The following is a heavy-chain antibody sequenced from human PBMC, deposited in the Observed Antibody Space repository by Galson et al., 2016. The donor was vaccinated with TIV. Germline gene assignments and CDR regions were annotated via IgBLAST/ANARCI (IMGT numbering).Heavy chain of an antibody. V-gene: IGHV3-15*01. CDR3: ATEYYLASGTDPLVGYKGMDV. CDR2: SRSNTDGGTT. J-gene: IGHJ6*02. Sequence: SLRLSCAASGFTFSNARMNWVRQALGKGLEWVGRSRSNTDGGTTEYAAPVKGRFIVSRDDSRNTLFLDMNSLKTDDTALYFCATEYYLASGTDPLVGYKGMDVWGQGTTVTVSS. D-gene: IGHD3-10*01. CDR1: GFTFSNAR.